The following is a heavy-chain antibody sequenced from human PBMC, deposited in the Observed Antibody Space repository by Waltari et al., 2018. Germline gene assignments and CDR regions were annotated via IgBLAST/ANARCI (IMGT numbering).Heavy chain of an antibody. J-gene: IGHJ4*02. CDR2: VRLSGKS. CDR3: ARDRGRGLYLDT. CDR1: GDSLSSSDV. Sequence: QLQLQESGPGLVKPSGTLSLIRSVSGDSLSSSDVLLWVRQPPGKGLEWIGQVRLSGKSNYNPSFASRVTISVDTSTHHVTLRMTSATAADTARYYCARDRGRGLYLDTWGQGTLVTVSP. V-gene: IGHV4-4*02. D-gene: IGHD1-26*01.